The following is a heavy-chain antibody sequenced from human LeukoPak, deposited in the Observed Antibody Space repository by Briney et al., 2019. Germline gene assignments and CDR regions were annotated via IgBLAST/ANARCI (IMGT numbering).Heavy chain of an antibody. CDR1: GFSFSNHW. D-gene: IGHD4-17*01. Sequence: SGGSLRLSCAASGFSFSNHWMIWVRQAPGKGLEWVATINPDGTEKRYVDSVKGRFTISRDNAKNSLYLQMNSLRAEDTAVYYCARDGDYGDYAFDIWGQGTMVTVSS. CDR3: ARDGDYGDYAFDI. J-gene: IGHJ3*02. V-gene: IGHV3-7*01. CDR2: INPDGTEK.